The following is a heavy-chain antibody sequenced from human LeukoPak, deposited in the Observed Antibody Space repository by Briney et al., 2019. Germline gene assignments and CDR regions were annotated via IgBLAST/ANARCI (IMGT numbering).Heavy chain of an antibody. J-gene: IGHJ4*02. D-gene: IGHD6-19*01. V-gene: IGHV1-18*04. CDR3: ARDAVAGRIYYFDY. CDR2: ISAYNGNT. Sequence: GASVKVSCKASGYSFTDYYVHWVRQAPGQGLEWMGWISAYNGNTNYAQKLQGRVTMTTDTSTSTAYMELRSLRSDDTAVYYCARDAVAGRIYYFDYWGQGTLVTVSS. CDR1: GYSFTDYY.